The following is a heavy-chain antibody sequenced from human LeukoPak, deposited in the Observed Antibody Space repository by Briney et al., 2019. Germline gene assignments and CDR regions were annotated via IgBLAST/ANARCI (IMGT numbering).Heavy chain of an antibody. CDR3: AKGGYGGNMYYVMDV. J-gene: IGHJ6*02. D-gene: IGHD4-23*01. CDR2: TYYNSKWYT. CDR1: GDSVSTASNA. V-gene: IGHV6-1*01. Sequence: SQTLSLTCAISGDSVSTASNAWYWIRQSPSRGLEWLGRTYYNSKWYTDYAVSVSGRTTINPDTSRNQLSLQLSFVTPEDTAVYYCAKGGYGGNMYYVMDVWGQGTTVTVSS.